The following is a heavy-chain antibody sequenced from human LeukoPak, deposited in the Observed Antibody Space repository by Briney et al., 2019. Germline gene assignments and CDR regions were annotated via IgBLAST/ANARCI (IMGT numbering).Heavy chain of an antibody. CDR1: GYTFTSYD. CDR3: ARGRSAMVRGVISLGY. J-gene: IGHJ4*02. V-gene: IGHV1-8*01. D-gene: IGHD3-10*01. Sequence: GASVTLSCKASGYTFTSYDINWVRQATGQGLEWMGWLNPNSGNTGYAQKFKRRVTITRNTSISTAYMELSSLRSEDTAVYYCARGRSAMVRGVISLGYWGQGTLVTVSS. CDR2: LNPNSGNT.